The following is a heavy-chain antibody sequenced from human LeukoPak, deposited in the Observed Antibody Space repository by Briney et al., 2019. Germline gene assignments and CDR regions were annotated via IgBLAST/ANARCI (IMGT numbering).Heavy chain of an antibody. CDR3: ARGLFDYNYVEY. CDR1: GGTFSSYV. J-gene: IGHJ4*02. Sequence: GASVKVSCKASGGTFSSYVISWVRQAPGQGLEWMGRIIPIFGTANYAQKFQGRVTITTDESTSTAYMELSSLRSEDTAVYYCARGLFDYNYVEYWGQGTLVTVSS. CDR2: IIPIFGTA. D-gene: IGHD3-16*01. V-gene: IGHV1-69*05.